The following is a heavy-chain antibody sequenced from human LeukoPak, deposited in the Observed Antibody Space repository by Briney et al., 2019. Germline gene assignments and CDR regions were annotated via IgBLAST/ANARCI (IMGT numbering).Heavy chain of an antibody. CDR1: GYTFSMYE. V-gene: IGHV1-8*01. CDR3: ARAFPISRQITTIAVNWFDS. D-gene: IGHD3-22*01. Sequence: ASVKVSCKASGYTFSMYEINWVRQSTGQGLEWMGWMNPDIGNTGYVQKFQGRVSMTRNNSISTAYLELSSLRSDDTAVYFCARAFPISRQITTIAVNWFDSWGQGTLVTVSS. CDR2: MNPDIGNT. J-gene: IGHJ5*01.